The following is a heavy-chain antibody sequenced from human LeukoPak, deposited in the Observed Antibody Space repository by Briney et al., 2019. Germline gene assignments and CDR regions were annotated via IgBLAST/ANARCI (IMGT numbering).Heavy chain of an antibody. Sequence: PGGSLRLSCAAPGFTFSDYYMSWIRQAPGKGLEWVSYISSSGSTIYYADSVKGRFTISRDNAKNSLYLQMNSLRAEDSAVYYCARGVDEGPDAFDIWGQGTMVTVSS. CDR2: ISSSGSTI. CDR1: GFTFSDYY. D-gene: IGHD2-15*01. V-gene: IGHV3-11*01. J-gene: IGHJ3*02. CDR3: ARGVDEGPDAFDI.